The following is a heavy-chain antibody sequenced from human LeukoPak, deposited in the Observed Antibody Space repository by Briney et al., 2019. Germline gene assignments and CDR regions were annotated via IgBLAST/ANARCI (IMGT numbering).Heavy chain of an antibody. CDR1: GFTFSSYG. V-gene: IGHV4-34*01. CDR3: ARLVAGSYFDY. Sequence: GSLRLSCAASGFTFSSYGMHWVRQAPGKGLEWIGEINHSGSTNYNPSLKSRVTISVVTSKNQFSLKLSSVTAADTAVYYCARLVAGSYFDYWGQGTLVTVSS. CDR2: INHSGST. D-gene: IGHD6-19*01. J-gene: IGHJ4*02.